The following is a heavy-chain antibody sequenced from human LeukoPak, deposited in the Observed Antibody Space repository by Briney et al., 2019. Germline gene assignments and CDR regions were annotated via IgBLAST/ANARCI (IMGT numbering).Heavy chain of an antibody. CDR1: GFTFSIYA. V-gene: IGHV3-23*01. D-gene: IGHD5-12*01. CDR3: AKNPGSPWRQEFDY. CDR2: ISGSGGST. Sequence: GGSLRLSCAASGFTFSIYAMSWVRQAPGKGLEWVSAISGSGGSTYYADSVKGRFTISRDNSKNTLYLQMNSLRAEDTAVYYCAKNPGSPWRQEFDYWGQGTLVTVSS. J-gene: IGHJ4*02.